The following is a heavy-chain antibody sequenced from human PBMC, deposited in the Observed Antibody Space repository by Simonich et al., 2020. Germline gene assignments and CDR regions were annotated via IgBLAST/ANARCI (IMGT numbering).Heavy chain of an antibody. CDR2: VNPNRGGT. V-gene: IGHV1-2*06. CDR1: GYTFTGSY. CDR3: ARAGGNCSGGSCYWYFDL. J-gene: IGHJ2*01. Sequence: QVQLVQSGAEVKKPGASVKVSCKASGYTFTGSYMHWVRQAPGKGLECTGRVNPNRGGTNYVQKVQGRVTRTRDTSISTAYMEPSRLRSDDTAVYSCARAGGNCSGGSCYWYFDLWGRGTLVTVSP. D-gene: IGHD2-15*01.